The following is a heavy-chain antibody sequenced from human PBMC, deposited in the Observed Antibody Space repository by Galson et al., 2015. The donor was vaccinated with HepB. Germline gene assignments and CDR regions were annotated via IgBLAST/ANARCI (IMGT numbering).Heavy chain of an antibody. J-gene: IGHJ6*03. CDR3: ARTSRGTMTTVTIGYYYYMDV. V-gene: IGHV4-61*02. CDR1: GGSISSGSYY. Sequence: TLSLTCTVSGGSISSGSYYWSWIRQPAGKELEWIGRIYTSGSTNYNPSLKSRVTMSVDTSKNQFSLKLSSVTAADTAVYYCARTSRGTMTTVTIGYYYYMDVRGKGTTVTVSS. CDR2: IYTSGST. D-gene: IGHD4-11*01.